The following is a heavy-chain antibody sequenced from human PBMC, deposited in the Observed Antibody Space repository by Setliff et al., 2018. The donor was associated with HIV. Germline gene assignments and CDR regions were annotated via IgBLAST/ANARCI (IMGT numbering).Heavy chain of an antibody. D-gene: IGHD3-22*01. J-gene: IGHJ4*02. CDR3: ARGLVDYYDSSGYDY. Sequence: LRLSCAASGFSFSSYAMSWVRQAPGKGLEWVSVIYSGGTTFYADSVKGRFTISRDNAKNSLFLQMTSLRAEDTAVYYCARGLVDYYDSSGYDYWGQGTLVTVSS. CDR1: GFSFSSYA. V-gene: IGHV3-66*01. CDR2: IYSGGTT.